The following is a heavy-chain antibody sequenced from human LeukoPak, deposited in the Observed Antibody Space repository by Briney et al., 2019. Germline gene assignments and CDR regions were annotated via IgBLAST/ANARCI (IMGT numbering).Heavy chain of an antibody. CDR3: ARRAYCGGDCTRAYYSYFAMDV. CDR2: FYPSDSHT. Sequence: GESLQISCKGSGYTFNTYFIVWVRQMPGKGLEWMGIFYPSDSHTSYSPSFQGQVTISADKSITTAYLQWSSLKASDTAVYYCARRAYCGGDCTRAYYSYFAMDVWGQGTTVTVSS. V-gene: IGHV5-51*01. CDR1: GYTFNTYF. J-gene: IGHJ6*02. D-gene: IGHD2-21*02.